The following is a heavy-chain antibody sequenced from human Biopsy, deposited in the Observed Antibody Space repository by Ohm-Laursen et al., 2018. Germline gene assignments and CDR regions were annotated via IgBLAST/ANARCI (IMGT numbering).Heavy chain of an antibody. CDR3: TRATNSTGWPYYYFYGMDI. D-gene: IGHD2/OR15-2a*01. V-gene: IGHV4-59*01. J-gene: IGHJ6*02. CDR1: GGSISSDW. Sequence: SETLSLTRTVSGGSISSDWWSWIRQTPGKGLEWIGYVYYSGTTTYNPSLRSRVTTSVDTSMNQISLRLQSVTAADTAIYYCTRATNSTGWPYYYFYGMDIWGQGTTVTVSS. CDR2: VYYSGTT.